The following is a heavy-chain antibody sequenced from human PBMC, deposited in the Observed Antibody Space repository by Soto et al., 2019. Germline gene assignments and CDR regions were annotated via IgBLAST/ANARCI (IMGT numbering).Heavy chain of an antibody. J-gene: IGHJ5*01. V-gene: IGHV4-30-4*01. Sequence: SETLSLTCSVSGDSISNLDYFRAWNRQPPGRGLKEIRYIYKSATTNYNPTRERRVSISVDTSKSQFSLNVTTVTAADAAVYFSARGRYSLLVRCFPNCFDSWGQGALVTVSS. D-gene: IGHD3-16*01. CDR3: ARGRYSLLVRCFPNCFDS. CDR1: GDSISNLDYF. CDR2: IYKSATT.